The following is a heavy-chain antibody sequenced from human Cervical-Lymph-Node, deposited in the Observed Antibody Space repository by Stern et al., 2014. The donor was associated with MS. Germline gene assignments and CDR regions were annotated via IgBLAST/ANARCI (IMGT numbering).Heavy chain of an antibody. CDR1: GGSISSYY. Sequence: VQLEESGPGLVKSSETLYITCTVSGGSISSYYWSWIRQPPGKGLEWIGYIYYSGSTNYNPSLKSRVTISVDTSKNQFSLKLSSVTAADTAVYYCARGRDDLPDYWGQGTLVTVSS. J-gene: IGHJ4*02. V-gene: IGHV4-59*01. D-gene: IGHD3-16*01. CDR2: IYYSGST. CDR3: ARGRDDLPDY.